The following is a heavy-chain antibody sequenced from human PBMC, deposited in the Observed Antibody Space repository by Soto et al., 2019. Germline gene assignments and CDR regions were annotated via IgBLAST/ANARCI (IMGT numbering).Heavy chain of an antibody. CDR1: GFTFSSYA. Sequence: QVQLVESGGGVVQPGRSLRLSCAASGFTFSSYAMHWVRQAPGKGLEWVAVISYAGSNKYYADSVKGRFTISRDNSKNQLYLQKNSLRAEDTAVYYWGRDGPTVAGDQYYYLDYWGQGTLVTVSS. CDR2: ISYAGSNK. CDR3: GRDGPTVAGDQYYYLDY. J-gene: IGHJ4*02. V-gene: IGHV3-30-3*01. D-gene: IGHD6-19*01.